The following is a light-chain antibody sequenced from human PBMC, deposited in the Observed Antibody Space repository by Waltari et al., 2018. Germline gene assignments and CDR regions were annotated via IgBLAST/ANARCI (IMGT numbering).Light chain of an antibody. J-gene: IGKJ1*01. Sequence: DIQMPQSPSTLSASVGDRVTITCRASQSISSWLAWYQQKPGKAPKLLMYEASSLESGVPSRFSGSGSGTEFTLTISSLQPDDFATYYCQHYNSYPWTFGQGTKVDIK. CDR1: QSISSW. V-gene: IGKV1-5*03. CDR2: EAS. CDR3: QHYNSYPWT.